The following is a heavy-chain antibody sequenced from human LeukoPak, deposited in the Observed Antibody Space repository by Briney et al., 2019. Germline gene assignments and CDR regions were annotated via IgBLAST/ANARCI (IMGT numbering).Heavy chain of an antibody. CDR3: ARVSGDYGGY. Sequence: SETLSLTCTVSGGSISSSSYYWGWLRQPPGKGLEWIGSISNTGTTYYNPSLKSRVTISVDTSKNQFSLKLSSVTAADTAVYYCARVSGDYGGYWGQGTLVTVSS. J-gene: IGHJ4*02. CDR2: ISNTGTT. V-gene: IGHV4-39*07. CDR1: GGSISSSSYY. D-gene: IGHD4-17*01.